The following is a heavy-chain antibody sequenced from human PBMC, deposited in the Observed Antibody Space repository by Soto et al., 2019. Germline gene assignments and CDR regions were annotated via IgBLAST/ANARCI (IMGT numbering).Heavy chain of an antibody. D-gene: IGHD3-22*01. CDR1: GGSISSYY. CDR3: ARTDYYYDVSGYAQDAFDI. Sequence: SETLSLTCTVSGGSISSYYWSWIRQPPGKGLEWIGYIYYSGSTNYNPSLKSRVTISVDTSKNQFSLRLSSVTAADTAVYYCARTDYYYDVSGYAQDAFDIWGQGTMVTVAS. V-gene: IGHV4-59*01. J-gene: IGHJ3*02. CDR2: IYYSGST.